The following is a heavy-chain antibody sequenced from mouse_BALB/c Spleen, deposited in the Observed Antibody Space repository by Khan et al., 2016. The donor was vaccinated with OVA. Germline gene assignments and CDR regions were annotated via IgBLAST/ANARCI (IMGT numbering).Heavy chain of an antibody. D-gene: IGHD2-2*01. CDR3: AIAGYGCFAY. CDR2: ISDGGGST. V-gene: IGHV5-4*02. Sequence: EVELVESGGGLVKPGGSLKLSCAASGFSFSDYYMYWIRQTPEKRLEWVATISDGGGSTYYPDSVTGRFTISRDNAKNNLYLQMSSLKSEDTAIYYCAIAGYGCFAYWGQGTLVTVSA. J-gene: IGHJ3*01. CDR1: GFSFSDYY.